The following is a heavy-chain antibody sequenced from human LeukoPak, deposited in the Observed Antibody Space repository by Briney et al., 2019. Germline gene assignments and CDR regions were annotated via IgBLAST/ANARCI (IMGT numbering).Heavy chain of an antibody. CDR3: TRGRYCSSTGFDY. V-gene: IGHV3-66*01. CDR1: GFTVSSNY. Sequence: GGSLRLSCAASGFTVSSNYMSWVRQAPGKGLEWVSVIYSGGSTYYADSVKGRSTISRDDSKSIAYLQMNSLKTEDTAVYYYTRGRYCSSTGFDYWGQGTLVTVSS. D-gene: IGHD2-2*01. J-gene: IGHJ4*02. CDR2: IYSGGST.